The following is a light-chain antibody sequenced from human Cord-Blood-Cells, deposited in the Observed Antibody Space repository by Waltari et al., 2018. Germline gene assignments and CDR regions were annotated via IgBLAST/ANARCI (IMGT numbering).Light chain of an antibody. V-gene: IGLV2-11*01. Sequence: QSALTQPRSVSGSPGQSVTISCPGTSSDVGGYNYVSWYQQHPGKAPKRMIYDVSKRPSGVPDRFSGSKSGNTASLTISGLQAEDEADYYCCSYAGSYTFVFGGGTKLNVL. CDR1: SSDVGGYNY. J-gene: IGLJ2*01. CDR3: CSYAGSYTFV. CDR2: DVS.